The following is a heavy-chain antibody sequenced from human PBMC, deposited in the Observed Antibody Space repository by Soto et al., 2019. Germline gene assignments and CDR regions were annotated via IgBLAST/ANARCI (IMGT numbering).Heavy chain of an antibody. V-gene: IGHV3-9*01. J-gene: IGHJ4*02. CDR3: ARGLYFDY. Sequence: GGSLRLSCAASGFTFDDYAMHWVRQAPGKGLEWVSGISWNSGSIGYADSVKGRFTISRDNAKNSLYLQMNSLRAEDTALYYCARGLYFDYWGQGTLVTVSS. CDR1: GFTFDDYA. CDR2: ISWNSGSI.